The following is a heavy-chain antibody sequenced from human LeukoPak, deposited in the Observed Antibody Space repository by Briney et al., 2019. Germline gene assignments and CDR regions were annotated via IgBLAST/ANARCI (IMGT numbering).Heavy chain of an antibody. CDR3: AKKPDWYNWYDP. CDR1: GYTFTSYG. J-gene: IGHJ5*02. V-gene: IGHV1-18*01. D-gene: IGHD3-9*01. Sequence: ASVKVSCKASGYTFTSYGISWVRQAPGQGLEWMGWISAYNGNTNYAQKLQGRVTMTTDTSTSTAYMELRRLRSDDTAMSDCAKKPDWYNWYDPWRQGTLVTVSS. CDR2: ISAYNGNT.